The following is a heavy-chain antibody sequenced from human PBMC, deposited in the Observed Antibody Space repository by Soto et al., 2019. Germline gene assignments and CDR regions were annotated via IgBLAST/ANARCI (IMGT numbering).Heavy chain of an antibody. D-gene: IGHD6-19*01. V-gene: IGHV3-7*01. J-gene: IGHJ4*02. CDR2: IKQDGSQN. CDR3: ARDHINGWKFDY. CDR1: GFTFSNYW. Sequence: EVQPVESGGGLVQPGGSLRLSCAASGFTFSNYWMSWVRQAPGKGLEWVANIKQDGSQNYYVDSVKGRFTTSRDNTKNSFYLHMNSRRAEVTAVSYCARDHINGWKFDYWGRGTLVNVSS.